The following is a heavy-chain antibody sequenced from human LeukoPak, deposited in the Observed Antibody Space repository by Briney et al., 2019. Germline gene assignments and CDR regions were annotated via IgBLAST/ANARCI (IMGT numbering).Heavy chain of an antibody. Sequence: ASVKVSCKASGYTFTDYYMHWVRQTPGQGLEWMGWIKPDSGGTRYSQKFQGRVTMTRETSINTDYMELSRLRSDDTAVYYCARPHDGGSYSNDAFDIWGQGTMVTVSS. V-gene: IGHV1-2*02. J-gene: IGHJ3*02. CDR1: GYTFTDYY. CDR3: ARPHDGGSYSNDAFDI. D-gene: IGHD1-26*01. CDR2: IKPDSGGT.